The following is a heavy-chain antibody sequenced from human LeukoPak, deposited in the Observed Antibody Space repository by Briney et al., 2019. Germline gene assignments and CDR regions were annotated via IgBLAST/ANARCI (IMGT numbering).Heavy chain of an antibody. D-gene: IGHD2-15*01. Sequence: SVKVSCKASGYTFTNYGVSWVRQAPGQGLEWMGRIIPILGIANYAQKFQGRVTITADKSTSTAYMELSSLRSEDTAVYYCARLMGTTCSGGSCGGMQRDFDYWGQGTLVTVSS. CDR2: IIPILGIA. V-gene: IGHV1-69*04. CDR1: GYTFTNYG. J-gene: IGHJ4*02. CDR3: ARLMGTTCSGGSCGGMQRDFDY.